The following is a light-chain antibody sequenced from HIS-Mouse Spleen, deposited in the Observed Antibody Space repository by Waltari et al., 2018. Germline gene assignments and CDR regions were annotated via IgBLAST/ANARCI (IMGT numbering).Light chain of an antibody. CDR3: QQSYSTLGT. J-gene: IGKJ1*01. V-gene: IGKV1-39*01. CDR1: QSINSY. Sequence: DIQMTQSPSSLSASVRDRVTITCRASQSINSYLNWYQQKPGKAPKLLIYAASSLQSGVPSRFSGSGSGTDFTLTISSLQPEDFATYYCQQSYSTLGTFGQGTKVEIK. CDR2: AAS.